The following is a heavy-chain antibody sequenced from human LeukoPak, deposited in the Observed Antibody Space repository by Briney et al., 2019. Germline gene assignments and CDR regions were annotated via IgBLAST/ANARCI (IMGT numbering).Heavy chain of an antibody. CDR1: GGTFSSYA. J-gene: IGHJ4*02. V-gene: IGHV1-69*04. D-gene: IGHD3-22*01. CDR3: ARDGSPYYYDSSGYYYGLDY. CDR2: IIPILGIA. Sequence: SVKVSCKASGGTFSSYAISWVRQAPGQVLEWMGRIIPILGIANYAQKFQGRVTITADKSTSTAYMELSSLRSEDTAVYYCARDGSPYYYDSSGYYYGLDYWGQGTLVTVSS.